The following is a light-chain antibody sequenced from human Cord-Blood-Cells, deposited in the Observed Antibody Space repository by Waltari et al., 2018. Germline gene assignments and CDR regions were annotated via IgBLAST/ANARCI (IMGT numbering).Light chain of an antibody. CDR2: EGS. J-gene: IGLJ3*02. CDR1: SSDVGSYNL. CDR3: CSYAGSSTWV. Sequence: QSALPQPASVSGSPGQSIPISCTGTSSDVGSYNLVSWYQQHPSKAPKLMIDEGSKRPSGVSNRFSGSKSGNTASLTSSGLQAEDEADYYCCSYAGSSTWVFGGGTKLTVL. V-gene: IGLV2-23*01.